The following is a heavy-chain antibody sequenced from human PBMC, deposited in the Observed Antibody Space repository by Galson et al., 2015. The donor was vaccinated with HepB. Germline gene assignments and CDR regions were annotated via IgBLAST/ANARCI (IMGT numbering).Heavy chain of an antibody. D-gene: IGHD5-18*01. CDR1: GFTFNNYG. Sequence: SLRLSCAASGFTFNNYGMRWVRQAPGKGLEWVAFVRFDGNNEYSADSVKGRFTISRDNSKDILYLQMNSLTLEDTAVYSCAKEGDTYGSYWYFDLWGRGTLVTVSS. CDR2: VRFDGNNE. J-gene: IGHJ2*01. V-gene: IGHV3-30*02. CDR3: AKEGDTYGSYWYFDL.